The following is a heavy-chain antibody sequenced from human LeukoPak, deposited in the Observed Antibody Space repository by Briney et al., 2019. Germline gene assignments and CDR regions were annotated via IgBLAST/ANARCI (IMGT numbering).Heavy chain of an antibody. V-gene: IGHV4-39*01. D-gene: IGHD5-18*01. CDR1: GGSISSSSYY. CDR3: ARHVPRSTPIQLWLPIPLTFDY. J-gene: IGHJ4*02. CDR2: IYYSGST. Sequence: PSETLSLTGTVSGGSISSSSYYWGWIRQPPGKGLEWIGSIYYSGSTYYNPSLKSRVTISVDTSKNQFSLKLSSVTAADTAVYYCARHVPRSTPIQLWLPIPLTFDYWGQGTLVTVSS.